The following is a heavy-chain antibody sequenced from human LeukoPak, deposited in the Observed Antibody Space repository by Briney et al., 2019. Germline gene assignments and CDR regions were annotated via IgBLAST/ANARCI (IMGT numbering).Heavy chain of an antibody. Sequence: SETLSLTCTVSGGSISSYYWSWIRQPPGKGLEWIGYIYYSGSTNYNPSLKSRVTISVDTSKNQSSLKLSSVTAADTAVYYCARDFGRGSYHHMVPHYWGQGTLVTVSS. CDR3: ARDFGRGSYHHMVPHY. J-gene: IGHJ4*02. V-gene: IGHV4-59*01. CDR2: IYYSGST. CDR1: GGSISSYY. D-gene: IGHD1-26*01.